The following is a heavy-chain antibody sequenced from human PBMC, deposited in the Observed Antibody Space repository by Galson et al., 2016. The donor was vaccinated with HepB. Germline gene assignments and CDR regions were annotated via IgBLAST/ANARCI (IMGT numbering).Heavy chain of an antibody. V-gene: IGHV1-69*04. D-gene: IGHD3-22*01. CDR2: IIPILDIV. CDR1: GGTLSSYH. J-gene: IGHJ3*02. CDR3: ARDRASSGFYRPDDAFDI. Sequence: SVKVSCKASGGTLSSYHINWVRQAPGQGLEWMGRIIPILDIVNYAQNLQGRVTITADKSTSTAYMEVSSLRSEDTAMYYCARDRASSGFYRPDDAFDIWGQGTMVTVSS.